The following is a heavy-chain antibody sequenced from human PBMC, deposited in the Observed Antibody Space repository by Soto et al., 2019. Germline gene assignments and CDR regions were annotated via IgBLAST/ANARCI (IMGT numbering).Heavy chain of an antibody. J-gene: IGHJ6*03. Sequence: QVQLQESGPGLVKPSQTLSLTCTVSGGSISSGGYYWSWIRQHPGKGLEWIGYIYYSGSTYYNPSLKSRVTISVDTSKNQFSLKLSSVTAADTAVYYCARSYSGYDLPYYYYYYMDVWGKGTTVTVSS. CDR1: GGSISSGGYY. D-gene: IGHD5-12*01. CDR2: IYYSGST. CDR3: ARSYSGYDLPYYYYYYMDV. V-gene: IGHV4-31*03.